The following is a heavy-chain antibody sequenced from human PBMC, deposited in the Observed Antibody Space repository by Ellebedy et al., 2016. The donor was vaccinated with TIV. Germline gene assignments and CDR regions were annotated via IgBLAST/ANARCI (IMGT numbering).Heavy chain of an antibody. D-gene: IGHD1-20*01. Sequence: GGSLRLSCAASGFTVSSTYLSWVRQAPGKGLEWVSVIQTGGDTYYADSVKGRFTISRDSSKNTVFLQMKSLGAEDTAIYYCARRISGTYGDDACDIWGQGTMVTVSS. CDR3: ARRISGTYGDDACDI. V-gene: IGHV3-53*01. CDR2: IQTGGDT. J-gene: IGHJ3*02. CDR1: GFTVSSTY.